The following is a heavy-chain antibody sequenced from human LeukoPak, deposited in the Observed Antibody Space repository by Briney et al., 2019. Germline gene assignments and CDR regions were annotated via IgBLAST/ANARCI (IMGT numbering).Heavy chain of an antibody. J-gene: IGHJ6*02. CDR3: AKDQGSSSGYYYYYGMDV. Sequence: PGGSLRLSCAASGFTFSSYGMHWVRQAPGKGLEWVAVISYDGSNKYYADSVKGRFTISRDNSKNTLYLQMNSLRAVDTAVYYCAKDQGSSSGYYYYYGMDVWGQGTTVTVSS. CDR2: ISYDGSNK. V-gene: IGHV3-30*18. CDR1: GFTFSSYG. D-gene: IGHD6-6*01.